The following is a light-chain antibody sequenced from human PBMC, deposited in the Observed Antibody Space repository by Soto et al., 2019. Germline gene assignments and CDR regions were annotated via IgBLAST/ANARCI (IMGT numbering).Light chain of an antibody. CDR1: QSINNH. J-gene: IGKJ1*01. Sequence: DIQMTQSPSSLSASVGDRVTITCRASQSINNHLSLYQQGPGKAPKRLIYGASTLQSGVPSRFSGNGSGTDFTLTIGSLQREDFATYYCQQSFSALWTFGQGTKVEIK. CDR2: GAS. CDR3: QQSFSALWT. V-gene: IGKV1-39*01.